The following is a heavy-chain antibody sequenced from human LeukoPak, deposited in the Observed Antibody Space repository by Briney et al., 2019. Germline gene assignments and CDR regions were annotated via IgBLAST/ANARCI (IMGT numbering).Heavy chain of an antibody. CDR3: ARDAYYYDTGGYYVVDY. Sequence: SETLPLTCTVSGGSISSYYWAWIRQSAGNGLEWIGRIYSSGSTYYNPSLNSRVTMSVDTSNNQFSLRLTSVTAADTAVYYCARDAYYYDTGGYYVVDYWGQGTLVTVSS. CDR2: IYSSGST. D-gene: IGHD3-22*01. CDR1: GGSISSYY. J-gene: IGHJ4*02. V-gene: IGHV4-4*07.